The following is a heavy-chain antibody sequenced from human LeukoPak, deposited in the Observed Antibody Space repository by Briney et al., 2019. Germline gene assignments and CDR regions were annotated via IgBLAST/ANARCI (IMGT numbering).Heavy chain of an antibody. J-gene: IGHJ4*02. D-gene: IGHD3-10*01. Sequence: GGSLRLSCAASGFTLTSYGMHWVRQAPGRGPEYVAGIWFDESSQRYADSVEGRFTISRDNSKNTVFLQMRSVRVEDTAVYFCARAGRGRDTSHYYFDSWGRGTQVSVSS. V-gene: IGHV3-33*01. CDR1: GFTLTSYG. CDR2: IWFDESSQ. CDR3: ARAGRGRDTSHYYFDS.